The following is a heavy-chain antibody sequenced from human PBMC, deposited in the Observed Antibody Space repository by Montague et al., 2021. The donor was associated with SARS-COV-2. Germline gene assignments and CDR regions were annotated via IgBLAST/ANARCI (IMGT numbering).Heavy chain of an antibody. CDR1: GDSISNSNW. CDR3: VRGGTMTVVVFDY. J-gene: IGHJ4*02. CDR2: IFRSGDS. D-gene: IGHD3-22*01. Sequence: SETLSLTCTVSGDSISNSNWWTWVRQSPGRGLEWIGEIFRSGDSNYNPSPKNRVTMSVDMSRNQFSLSLSNVTAADTAIYYCVRGGTMTVVVFDYWGQGTLVTVSS. V-gene: IGHV4-4*02.